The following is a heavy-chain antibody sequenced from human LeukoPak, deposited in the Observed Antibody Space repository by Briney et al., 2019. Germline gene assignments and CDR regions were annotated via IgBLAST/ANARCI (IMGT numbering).Heavy chain of an antibody. V-gene: IGHV4-39*01. Sequence: PSETLSLTCTVSGGSISSSSYYWGWIRQPPGKGLEWIGSIYYSGSTYYNPSLKSRVTISVDTSKNQFSLKLSSVTAADTAVYYCARTYGCYYYGMDVWGQGTTVTVSS. CDR2: IYYSGST. J-gene: IGHJ6*02. D-gene: IGHD4-17*01. CDR3: ARTYGCYYYGMDV. CDR1: GGSISSSSYY.